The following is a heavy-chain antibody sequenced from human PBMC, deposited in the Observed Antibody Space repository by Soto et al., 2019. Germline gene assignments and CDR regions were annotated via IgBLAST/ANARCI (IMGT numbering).Heavy chain of an antibody. V-gene: IGHV3-23*01. CDR3: AQGTQAYWTYDDHYI. CDR2: ITASGGTT. J-gene: IGHJ3*02. Sequence: GVSLRLSCAASGFTFSSYSMTWGRQAPGKGLEWVAHITASGGTTYYADSVKGRFTISRDTSRNTRYLQMNSLRAEDTALYYCAQGTQAYWTYDDHYIWGQGTMVTVSS. CDR1: GFTFSSYS. D-gene: IGHD1-1*01.